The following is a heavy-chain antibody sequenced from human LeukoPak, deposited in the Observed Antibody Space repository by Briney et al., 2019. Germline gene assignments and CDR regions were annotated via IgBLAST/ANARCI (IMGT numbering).Heavy chain of an antibody. CDR2: IYYSGST. CDR1: GGSISSYY. Sequence: SETLSLTCTVSGGSISSYYWSWIRQPPGKGLEWIRYIYYSGSTNYNPSLKSRVTISVDTSKNQLSLKLSPVTAADTAVYYCARDRGIAAAGPDFDYWGQGILVTVSS. V-gene: IGHV4-59*01. J-gene: IGHJ4*02. D-gene: IGHD6-13*01. CDR3: ARDRGIAAAGPDFDY.